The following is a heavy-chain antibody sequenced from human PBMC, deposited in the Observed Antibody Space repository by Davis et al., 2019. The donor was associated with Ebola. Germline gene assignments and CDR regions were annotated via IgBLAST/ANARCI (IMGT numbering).Heavy chain of an antibody. D-gene: IGHD4-17*01. CDR3: ARGVYGAYFDY. V-gene: IGHV4-59*01. Sequence: PSETLSLTCTASGGPISPYYWRWIRQTPGKGLVWMGYVEHDGRTEYIPSSNSRVTISVDTSKNQFSLKLRSVTAADTAVYHCARGVYGAYFDYCGQGTLVTVSS. CDR1: GGPISPYY. J-gene: IGHJ4*02. CDR2: VEHDGRT.